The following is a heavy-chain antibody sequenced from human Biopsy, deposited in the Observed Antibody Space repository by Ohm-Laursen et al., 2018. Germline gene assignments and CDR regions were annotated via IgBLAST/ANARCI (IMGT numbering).Heavy chain of an antibody. CDR3: ARGPHSGSHSCFDY. D-gene: IGHD1-26*01. Sequence: SVKVSCKVSGYTFTTYAISWVRQAPGQGLEWMGGIIPMFGTANYAQMFQGRVTISADESTSTSYMELSSLTTEDTAIYYCARGPHSGSHSCFDYWGRGTLVTVSS. J-gene: IGHJ4*02. V-gene: IGHV1-69*13. CDR2: IIPMFGTA. CDR1: GYTFTTYA.